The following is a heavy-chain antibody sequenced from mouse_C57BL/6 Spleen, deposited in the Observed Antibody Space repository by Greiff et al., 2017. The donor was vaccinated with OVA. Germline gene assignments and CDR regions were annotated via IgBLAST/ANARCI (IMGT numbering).Heavy chain of an antibody. CDR1: GFTFSSYA. D-gene: IGHD6-1*01. CDR3: ARAVLAYAMDY. J-gene: IGHJ4*01. V-gene: IGHV5-4*03. Sequence: EVKVVESGGGLVKPGGSLKLSCAASGFTFSSYAMSWVRQTPEKRLEWVATISDGGSYTYYPDNVKGRFTISRDNAKNNLYLQMSHLKSEDTAMYYCARAVLAYAMDYWGQGTSVTVSS. CDR2: ISDGGSYT.